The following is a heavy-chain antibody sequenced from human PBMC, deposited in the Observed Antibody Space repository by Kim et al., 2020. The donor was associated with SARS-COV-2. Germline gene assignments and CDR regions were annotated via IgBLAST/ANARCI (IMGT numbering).Heavy chain of an antibody. J-gene: IGHJ4*02. Sequence: SRITNYNPFLKSRVTISVDTSKNQFSLKLSSVTAADTAVYYCARGSGGDYWGQGTLVTVSS. V-gene: IGHV4-59*09. CDR3: ARGSGGDY. CDR2: SRIT.